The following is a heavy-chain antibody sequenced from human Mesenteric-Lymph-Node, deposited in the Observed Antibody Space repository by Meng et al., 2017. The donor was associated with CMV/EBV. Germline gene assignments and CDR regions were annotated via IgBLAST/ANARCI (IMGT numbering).Heavy chain of an antibody. Sequence: GSLRLSCSVSGGSISDTNYYWGWIRQPPGKGLEWIGSIFYTGGTYYNPSLTSRVTISVDTSKSHLSLELSSVTAADTAMYYCARQCGRSLFDYWGQGTLVTVSS. CDR1: GGSISDTNYY. V-gene: IGHV4-39*07. J-gene: IGHJ4*02. CDR2: IFYTGGT. D-gene: IGHD2-21*01. CDR3: ARQCGRSLFDY.